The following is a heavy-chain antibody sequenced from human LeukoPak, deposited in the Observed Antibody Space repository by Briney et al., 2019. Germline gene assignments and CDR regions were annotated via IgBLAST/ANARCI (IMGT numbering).Heavy chain of an antibody. D-gene: IGHD4-17*01. Sequence: GGSLRLSCAASGFTCSTYVMSWVRQAPGKGLEWLSLILRNGDSTYYADSVKGRFTISRDNSKNTLYLQMNSLRAEDTAVYYCARKATTGPTKAAFDIWGQGTMVTVSS. J-gene: IGHJ3*02. CDR2: ILRNGDST. CDR3: ARKATTGPTKAAFDI. V-gene: IGHV3-23*01. CDR1: GFTCSTYV.